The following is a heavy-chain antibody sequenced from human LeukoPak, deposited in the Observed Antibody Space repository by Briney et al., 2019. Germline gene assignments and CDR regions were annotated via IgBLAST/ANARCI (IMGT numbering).Heavy chain of an antibody. Sequence: GGSLRLSCAASGFTFSTYSMNWVRQAPGKGLEWVSSISSSSSHMFCADSVRGRFTISRDNAENSLYLQMNSLRADDTAVYYCARSGYSSGWYFEWFDPWGQGTLVTVSS. D-gene: IGHD6-19*01. CDR3: ARSGYSSGWYFEWFDP. CDR1: GFTFSTYS. V-gene: IGHV3-21*01. J-gene: IGHJ5*02. CDR2: ISSSSSHM.